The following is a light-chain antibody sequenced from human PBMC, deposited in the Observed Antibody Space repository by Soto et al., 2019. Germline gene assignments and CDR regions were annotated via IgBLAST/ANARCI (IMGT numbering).Light chain of an antibody. CDR1: QSVSSS. CDR2: GAS. Sequence: EIVMTQSPATLSVSPGERATLSCRASQSVSSSLAWFQQKPGQPPRLLIYGASTRAAGIPARFSGSGSGTDFTLTISSLQPEDFAVYYCHQYNNWKTFGQGNRVEIK. J-gene: IGKJ1*01. V-gene: IGKV3-15*01. CDR3: HQYNNWKT.